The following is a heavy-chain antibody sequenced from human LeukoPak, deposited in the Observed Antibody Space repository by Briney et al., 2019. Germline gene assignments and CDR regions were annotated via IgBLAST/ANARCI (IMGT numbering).Heavy chain of an antibody. CDR1: GGSITHFF. D-gene: IGHD6-19*01. V-gene: IGHV4-59*01. CDR3: ARWRAVAGTYYGMDV. Sequence: PSETLSLTCTVSGGSITHFFWSFIRQPPTKGLEYIGYIYHTGAIDYNPSLKSRLTMSADKSTNQFSLNLRSVTAADTAVYYCARWRAVAGTYYGMDVWGQGTTVTVSS. CDR2: IYHTGAI. J-gene: IGHJ6*02.